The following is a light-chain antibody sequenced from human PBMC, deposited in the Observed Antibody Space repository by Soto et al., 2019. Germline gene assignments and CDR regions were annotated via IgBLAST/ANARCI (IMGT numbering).Light chain of an antibody. CDR3: QQYNDWPRRLT. V-gene: IGKV3-11*01. CDR2: DAS. CDR1: QSINRH. J-gene: IGKJ4*01. Sequence: EIVLTQSPATLSLSPGERATLSCRASQSINRHLAWYRQKPGQAPRLLIYDASNRATGIPARFSGSGSGTDFTLTISSLEPEDFAVYYCQQYNDWPRRLTFGGGTKVDIK.